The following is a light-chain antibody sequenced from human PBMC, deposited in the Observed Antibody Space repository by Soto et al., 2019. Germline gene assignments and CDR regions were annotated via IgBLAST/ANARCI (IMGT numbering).Light chain of an antibody. V-gene: IGLV2-23*01. Sequence: QSALAQPASVSGSPGQSITISCTGTDSDVGAYNSVSWYQQHPHKAPRLIIYKGPRRPSGLSYRFSGSTSGNAASLTISALQADDEADYFCCSSAPESTYVFGTGTKVTVL. J-gene: IGLJ1*01. CDR3: CSSAPESTYV. CDR1: DSDVGAYNS. CDR2: KGP.